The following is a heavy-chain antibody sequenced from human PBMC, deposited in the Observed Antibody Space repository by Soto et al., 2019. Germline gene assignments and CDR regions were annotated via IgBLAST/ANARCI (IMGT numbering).Heavy chain of an antibody. CDR1: GGTFSSYA. D-gene: IGHD3-22*01. V-gene: IGHV1-69*06. CDR3: ARDDDSSGPYYYYYGMDV. J-gene: IGHJ6*02. Sequence: SVKVSCKASGGTFSSYAISWVRQAPGQGLEWMGGIIPIFGTANYAQKFKGRVTITADKSTSTAYMELSSLRSEDTAVYYCARDDDSSGPYYYYYGMDVGGQGTTVTVSS. CDR2: IIPIFGTA.